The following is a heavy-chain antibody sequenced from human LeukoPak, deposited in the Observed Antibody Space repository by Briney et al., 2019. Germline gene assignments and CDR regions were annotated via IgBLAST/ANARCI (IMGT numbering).Heavy chain of an antibody. CDR3: ARWDCSSSTCYYLDY. CDR2: IYYSGNT. D-gene: IGHD2-2*01. V-gene: IGHV4-59*01. Sequence: PSETLSLTCTVSGGSINSYYWSWIRQPPGRGLEYIGHIYYSGNTDYNPSLKSRVTISVDTSKNQSSLKLNSVTAADTAVYYCARWDCSSSTCYYLDYWGQGTLVTVSS. J-gene: IGHJ4*02. CDR1: GGSINSYY.